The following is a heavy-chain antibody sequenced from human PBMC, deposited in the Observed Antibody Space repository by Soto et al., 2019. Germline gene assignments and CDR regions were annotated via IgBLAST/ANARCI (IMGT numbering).Heavy chain of an antibody. V-gene: IGHV4-39*01. CDR2: MSYSGST. CDR3: SRRAPEGFDP. Sequence: SETLSLTCTVSGGSISKSSYYWVWIRQPPGKGLQWVGSMSYSGSTYYNPSLTSRVAISVDTSKNQLSLQVSSVTAADTAVYYCSRRAPEGFDPWGHGTLVTVSS. J-gene: IGHJ5*02. CDR1: GGSISKSSYY.